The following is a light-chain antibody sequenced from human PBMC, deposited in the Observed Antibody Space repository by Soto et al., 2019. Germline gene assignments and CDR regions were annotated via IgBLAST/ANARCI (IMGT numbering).Light chain of an antibody. CDR3: QHYDRPPT. Sequence: EIVLTQSPGTLSLSPGERATLSCRASQSISSGHLAWYQQKPGQAPRLLIYGVSSRATGIPDRFSGSGSGTDFTLTISRLEPEDVAVYSCQHYDRPPTFGQGTRLDIK. CDR1: QSISSGH. V-gene: IGKV3-20*01. J-gene: IGKJ5*01. CDR2: GVS.